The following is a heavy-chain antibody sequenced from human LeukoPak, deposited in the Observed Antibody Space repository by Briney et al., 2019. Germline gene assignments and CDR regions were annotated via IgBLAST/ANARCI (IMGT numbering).Heavy chain of an antibody. J-gene: IGHJ4*02. D-gene: IGHD2/OR15-2a*01. CDR3: ARGKSTSLIDY. Sequence: GGSLSLSCSASGFTFSSYAMNWVRQAPGKGLEWGSSLSSSSSYIYYADSVKGRFIISRYNAKNSLYLQMNSLRAEDTAVYYCARGKSTSLIDYWGQGTLVTVSS. CDR1: GFTFSSYA. CDR2: LSSSSSYI. V-gene: IGHV3-21*01.